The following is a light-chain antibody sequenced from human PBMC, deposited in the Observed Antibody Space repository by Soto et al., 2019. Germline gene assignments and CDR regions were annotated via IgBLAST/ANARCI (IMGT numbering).Light chain of an antibody. Sequence: QSVLTQPPSVSAAAGQKVTISVSGSSSNIGGNSVSWYQQLPGSAPNLRFSADKRRPSGIPDRFSGSKSGTSATLGITGVQTGDEADYYCGSWDSSLSSYVFGTGTKVTVL. CDR2: ADK. CDR1: SSNIGGNS. V-gene: IGLV1-51*01. CDR3: GSWDSSLSSYV. J-gene: IGLJ1*01.